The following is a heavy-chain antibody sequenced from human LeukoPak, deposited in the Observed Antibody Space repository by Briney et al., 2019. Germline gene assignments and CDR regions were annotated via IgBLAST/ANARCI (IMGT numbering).Heavy chain of an antibody. Sequence: GGSLRLSCAASGFTFSSYGMNWVRQAPGKGLEWVSSISSSSSYIYYADSVKGRFTISRDNAKNSLYLQMNSLRAEDTAVYYCARARYSYGTVDYWGQGTLVTVSS. CDR1: GFTFSSYG. D-gene: IGHD5-18*01. V-gene: IGHV3-21*01. CDR2: ISSSSSYI. CDR3: ARARYSYGTVDY. J-gene: IGHJ4*02.